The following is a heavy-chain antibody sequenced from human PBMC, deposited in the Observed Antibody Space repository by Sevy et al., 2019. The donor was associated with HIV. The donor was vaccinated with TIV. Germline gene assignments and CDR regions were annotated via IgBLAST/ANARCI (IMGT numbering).Heavy chain of an antibody. V-gene: IGHV3-7*01. J-gene: IGHJ4*02. D-gene: IGHD3-16*01. CDR1: GFTFSANW. CDR2: IKADGRDK. CDR3: AHETFGRFES. Sequence: GGSLRLSCAASGFTFSANWMNWVRQAPGKGRGWVANIKADGRDKHYVDSVGDRFTITRDNAKNLLFLQMNSLRVEDTAVYYCAHETFGRFESWGQGTLVTVSS.